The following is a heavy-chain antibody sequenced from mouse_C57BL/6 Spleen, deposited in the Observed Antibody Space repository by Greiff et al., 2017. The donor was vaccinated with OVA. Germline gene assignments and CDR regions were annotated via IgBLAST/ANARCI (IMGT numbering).Heavy chain of an antibody. D-gene: IGHD2-4*01. V-gene: IGHV1-54*01. CDR1: GYAFTNYL. J-gene: IGHJ4*01. CDR2: INPGSGGT. CDR3: ARRRYDYGYAMDY. Sequence: QVQLQQSGAELVRPGTSVKVSCKASGYAFTNYLIEWVKQRPGQGLEWIGVINPGSGGTIYNEKFKGKATLTADKSSSTAYMQLSSLTSEDSAVYCCARRRYDYGYAMDYWGQGTSVTVSS.